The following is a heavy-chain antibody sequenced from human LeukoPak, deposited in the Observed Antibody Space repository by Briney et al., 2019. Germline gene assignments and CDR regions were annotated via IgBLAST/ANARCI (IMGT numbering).Heavy chain of an antibody. J-gene: IGHJ4*02. CDR2: IIPIFGTA. D-gene: IGHD3-22*01. V-gene: IGHV1-69*01. CDR3: ARRLLYYDSSGYPGEFDY. Sequence: SVKVSCKASGGTFSSYAISWVRQAPGQGLEWMGGIIPIFGTANYAQKFQGRVTITADESTSTAYMELSSLRSEDTAVYYCARRLLYYDSSGYPGEFDYWGQGTLVTVSS. CDR1: GGTFSSYA.